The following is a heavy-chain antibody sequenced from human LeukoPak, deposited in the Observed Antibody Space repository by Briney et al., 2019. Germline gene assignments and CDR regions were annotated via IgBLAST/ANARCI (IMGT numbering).Heavy chain of an antibody. D-gene: IGHD4-17*01. Sequence: ASVKVSCKASGGTFSSYAISWVRQAPGQGLEWMGGIIPIFGTANYAQKFQGRVTITADESTSTAYMELSSLRSEDTALYYCAKDNGYGDNPLDYWGQGTLVTVSS. CDR3: AKDNGYGDNPLDY. J-gene: IGHJ4*02. V-gene: IGHV1-69*13. CDR1: GGTFSSYA. CDR2: IIPIFGTA.